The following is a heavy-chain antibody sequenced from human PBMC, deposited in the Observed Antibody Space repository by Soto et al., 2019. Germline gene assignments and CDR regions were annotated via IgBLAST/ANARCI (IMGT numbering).Heavy chain of an antibody. D-gene: IGHD5-18*01. CDR2: ISGSGGST. CDR1: GFTFSSYA. Sequence: PGGSLRLSCSASGFTFSSYAMSWVRQAPGKGLEWVSAISGSGGSTYYADSVKGRFTISRDNSKNTLYLQMNSLRAEDTAVYYCAKGDAAMVFEYFQHWGQGTLVTVSS. CDR3: AKGDAAMVFEYFQH. J-gene: IGHJ1*01. V-gene: IGHV3-23*01.